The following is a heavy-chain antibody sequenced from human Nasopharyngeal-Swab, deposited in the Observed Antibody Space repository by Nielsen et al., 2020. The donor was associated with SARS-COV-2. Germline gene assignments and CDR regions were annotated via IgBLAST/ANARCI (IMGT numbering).Heavy chain of an antibody. D-gene: IGHD2-21*01. V-gene: IGHV3-23*01. CDR2: ITGSGGTT. CDR1: GFTFSTYI. CDR3: AKHKVSCGGDCYTIPDY. J-gene: IGHJ4*02. Sequence: GGSLKISCAASGFTFSTYIMSWVRQAPGKGLEWVSAITGSGGTTTYAESVKGRFTISRDNSKNTLYLQMNSLRAEDTAIYYCAKHKVSCGGDCYTIPDYWGQGTLVTVSS.